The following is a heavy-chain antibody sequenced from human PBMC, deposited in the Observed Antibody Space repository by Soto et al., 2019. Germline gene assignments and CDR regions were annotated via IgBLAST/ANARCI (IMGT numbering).Heavy chain of an antibody. CDR3: VRDWSSEGDY. J-gene: IGHJ4*02. V-gene: IGHV3-7*05. CDR2: IKQDGSKK. CDR1: GFTFSAYW. Sequence: SGGSLRLSCAASGFTFSAYWMTWVRQAPGKGLEWVANIKQDGSKKNYVDSVKGRFTISRDNAKNSVFLQMNSLRVEDTAVYYCVRDWSSEGDYWGQGTVVTVSS. D-gene: IGHD1-26*01.